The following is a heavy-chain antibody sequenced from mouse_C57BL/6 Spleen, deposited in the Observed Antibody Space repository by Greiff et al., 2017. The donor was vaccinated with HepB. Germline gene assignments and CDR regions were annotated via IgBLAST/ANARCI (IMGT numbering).Heavy chain of an antibody. CDR2: ISSGGSYT. Sequence: EVKVVESGGDLVKPGGSLKLSCAASGFTFSSYGMSWVRQTPDKRLEWVATISSGGSYTYYPDSVKGRFTISRDNAKNTLYLQMSSLKSEDTAMYYCARRGAQATGYFDYWGQGTTLTVSS. D-gene: IGHD3-2*02. CDR1: GFTFSSYG. V-gene: IGHV5-6*02. J-gene: IGHJ2*01. CDR3: ARRGAQATGYFDY.